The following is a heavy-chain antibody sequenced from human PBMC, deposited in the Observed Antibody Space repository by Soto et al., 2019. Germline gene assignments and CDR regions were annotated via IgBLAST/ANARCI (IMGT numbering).Heavy chain of an antibody. CDR2: IYTSGST. CDR3: ARTVGAAYYFDF. CDR1: GDSMTKYY. D-gene: IGHD1-26*01. Sequence: QVQLQESGPGLVKPSATLSLTCTVSGDSMTKYYWSWIRQSAGKGLEWIGRIYTSGSTNYNPSLKSRVTMSIDTSNKHFSLSLKSVTAADTAVYYCARTVGAAYYFDFWGQGALVTVSS. V-gene: IGHV4-4*07. J-gene: IGHJ4*02.